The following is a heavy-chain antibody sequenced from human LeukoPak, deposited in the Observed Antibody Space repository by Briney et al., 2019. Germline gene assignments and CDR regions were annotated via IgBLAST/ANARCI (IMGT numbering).Heavy chain of an antibody. CDR3: ARHDYSNYANWFDP. CDR2: IYYSGST. D-gene: IGHD4-11*01. CDR1: GGSIRSSSYY. J-gene: IGHJ5*02. V-gene: IGHV4-39*01. Sequence: PSETLSLTXTVSGGSIRSSSYYWGWIRQPPGKGLDWIGSIYYSGSTYYNPSLKSRVTISVDTSKNQFSLKLSSVTAADTAVYYCARHDYSNYANWFDPWGQGTLVTVSS.